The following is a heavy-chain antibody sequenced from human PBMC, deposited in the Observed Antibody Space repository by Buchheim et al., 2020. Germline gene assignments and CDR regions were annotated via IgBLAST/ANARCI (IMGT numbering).Heavy chain of an antibody. J-gene: IGHJ4*02. CDR3: ARGLGYYDSSGYIDY. CDR2: IWYDGSNK. D-gene: IGHD3-22*01. V-gene: IGHV3-33*01. CDR1: GFTFSSYG. Sequence: QVQLVESGGGVVQPGRSLRLSCAASGFTFSSYGMHWVRQAPGKGLEWVAVIWYDGSNKYYADSVKGRFTISRDNSKKTLYLQMNSLRAEDTAVYYCARGLGYYDSSGYIDYWGQGTL.